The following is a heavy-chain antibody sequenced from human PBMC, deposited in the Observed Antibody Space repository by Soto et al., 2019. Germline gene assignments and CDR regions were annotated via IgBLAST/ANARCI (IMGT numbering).Heavy chain of an antibody. D-gene: IGHD3-22*01. Sequence: GGSLRLSCAASGFTFSSYAMSWVRQAPGKGLEWVSAISGSGGSTYYADSVKGRFTISRDNSKNTLYLQMNSLRAEDTAVYYCANRGGGYYDSSGYFAEYFQHWGQGTLVTVSS. J-gene: IGHJ1*01. V-gene: IGHV3-23*01. CDR2: ISGSGGST. CDR3: ANRGGGYYDSSGYFAEYFQH. CDR1: GFTFSSYA.